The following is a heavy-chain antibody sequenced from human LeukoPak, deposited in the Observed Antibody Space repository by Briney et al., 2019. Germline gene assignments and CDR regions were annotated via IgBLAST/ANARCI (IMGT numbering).Heavy chain of an antibody. CDR2: IYTSGST. CDR3: ARGVLYSSSLFFDY. CDR1: GGSISSGSYY. Sequence: SETLSLTCTVSGGSISSGSYYWSWIRQPAGKGLEWIGRIYTSGSTNYNPSLKSRVTISVDTSKNQFSLKLSSVTAADTAVYYCARGVLYSSSLFFDYWGQGTLVTVSS. J-gene: IGHJ4*02. D-gene: IGHD6-6*01. V-gene: IGHV4-61*02.